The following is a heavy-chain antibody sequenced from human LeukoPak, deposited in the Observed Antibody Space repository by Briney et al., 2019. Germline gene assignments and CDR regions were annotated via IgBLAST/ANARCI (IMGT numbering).Heavy chain of an antibody. Sequence: PSETLSLTCTVSGGSISSYYWSWIRQPPGKGLEWIGYIYYSGSTNYNPSLKSRVTISVDTSKNQFSLKLSSVTAADTAVYYCARGVAAAGILIDYWGQGTLVTVSS. CDR2: IYYSGST. V-gene: IGHV4-59*01. CDR1: GGSISSYY. J-gene: IGHJ4*02. CDR3: ARGVAAAGILIDY. D-gene: IGHD6-13*01.